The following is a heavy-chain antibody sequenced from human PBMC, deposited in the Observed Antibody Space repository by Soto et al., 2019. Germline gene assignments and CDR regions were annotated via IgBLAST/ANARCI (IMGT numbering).Heavy chain of an antibody. J-gene: IGHJ4*02. Sequence: QVQLVESGGGVVQPGRSLRLSCAASGFTFSSYGMHWVRQAPGKGLEWVAVISYDGSNKYYADSVKGRFTISRDNSKNRLYLHMNSMRAEDTAVYYCAKDRATVTRRRGPFDYWGQGTLVTXSS. CDR2: ISYDGSNK. D-gene: IGHD4-17*01. CDR1: GFTFSSYG. V-gene: IGHV3-30*18. CDR3: AKDRATVTRRRGPFDY.